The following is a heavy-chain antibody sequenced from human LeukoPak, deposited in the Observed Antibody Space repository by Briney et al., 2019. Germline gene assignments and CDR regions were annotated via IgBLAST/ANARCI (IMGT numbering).Heavy chain of an antibody. V-gene: IGHV4-59*01. CDR3: ARTKIEMATSPLFDY. D-gene: IGHD5-24*01. CDR1: GGSISSYY. Sequence: SETLSLTCTVSGGSISSYYWSWIRQPPGKGLEWIGYIYYSGSTNYNPSLRSRVTISVDTSKNQFSLKLSSVTAADTAVYYCARTKIEMATSPLFDYWGQGTLVTVSS. J-gene: IGHJ4*02. CDR2: IYYSGST.